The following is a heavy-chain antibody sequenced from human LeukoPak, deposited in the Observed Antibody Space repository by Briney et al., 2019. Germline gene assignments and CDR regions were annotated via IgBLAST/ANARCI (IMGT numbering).Heavy chain of an antibody. Sequence: GDSLKISRKGSGYSFTEYWIGWVRQMPGKGLEWMGIIYPGDSDTRYNPSFQGQVTISTDKSITTAYLQWSSLKASDTAMYYCARRDFGDYPFNYWGQGTLVTVSS. CDR3: ARRDFGDYPFNY. V-gene: IGHV5-51*01. J-gene: IGHJ4*02. CDR1: GYSFTEYW. D-gene: IGHD4-17*01. CDR2: IYPGDSDT.